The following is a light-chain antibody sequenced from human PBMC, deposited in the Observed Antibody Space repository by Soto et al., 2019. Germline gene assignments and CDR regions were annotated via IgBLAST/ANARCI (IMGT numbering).Light chain of an antibody. V-gene: IGKV1-5*01. Sequence: IQMTQSPSSLSASVGDRVTITCRASQSIRSWLAWYHQKPGKAPKLLVSDVSTLERGVPSRFSGSGSATEFTLTISGLQPDDFATYYCQQYKDYVYTFGQGTKVDIK. CDR3: QQYKDYVYT. J-gene: IGKJ2*01. CDR2: DVS. CDR1: QSIRSW.